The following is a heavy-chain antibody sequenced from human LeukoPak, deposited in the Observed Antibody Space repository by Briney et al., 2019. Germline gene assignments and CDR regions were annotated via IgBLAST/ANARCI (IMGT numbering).Heavy chain of an antibody. V-gene: IGHV4-4*02. D-gene: IGHD3-10*01. Sequence: SETLSLTCAVSGGSISSNNWWIWVRQSPEKGLEWIGEIYHDGSTNYNPSLKSRVTISMDKSKNQLSLKLNFVTAADTAVYYCARDNGGDGSGSLGYYYYGMDVWGQGTTVTVSS. J-gene: IGHJ6*02. CDR3: ARDNGGDGSGSLGYYYYGMDV. CDR2: IYHDGST. CDR1: GGSISSNNW.